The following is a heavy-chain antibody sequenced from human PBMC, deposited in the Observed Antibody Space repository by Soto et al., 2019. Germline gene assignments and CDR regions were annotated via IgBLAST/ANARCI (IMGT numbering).Heavy chain of an antibody. D-gene: IGHD2-15*01. V-gene: IGHV3-7*01. CDR2: INQDGRDK. CDR1: GFTFSNYW. Sequence: GGSLRLSCAASGFTFSNYWMSWVRQAQGKGLEWVANINQDGRDKQYVDSVKGRFTISRDNAKNSLYLQMNSLRAEDTAVYYCARDTPRRVSPHNLFDPWGQGTLVIVSS. J-gene: IGHJ5*02. CDR3: ARDTPRRVSPHNLFDP.